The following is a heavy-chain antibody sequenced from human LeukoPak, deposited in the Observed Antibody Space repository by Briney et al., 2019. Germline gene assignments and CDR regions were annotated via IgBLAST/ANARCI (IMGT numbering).Heavy chain of an antibody. CDR3: ARPNRGALWFGEFAGPEYFQH. V-gene: IGHV3-48*01. CDR2: ISSSSSTI. Sequence: GGSLRLSCAASGFTVSSNYMSWVRQAPGKGLEWVSYISSSSSTIYYADSVKGRFTISRDNAKNSLYLQMNSLRAEDTAVYYCARPNRGALWFGEFAGPEYFQHWGQGTLVTVSS. CDR1: GFTVSSNY. D-gene: IGHD3-10*01. J-gene: IGHJ1*01.